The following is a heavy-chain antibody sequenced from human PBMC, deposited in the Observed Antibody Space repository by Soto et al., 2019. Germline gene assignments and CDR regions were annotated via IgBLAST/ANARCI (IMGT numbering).Heavy chain of an antibody. J-gene: IGHJ5*02. CDR2: IIPILGIA. D-gene: IGHD3-22*01. CDR3: AGNYYDSSGYYPNWFDP. Sequence: VKVSCKGSGGTLSSYTISWGRQAPGQGLEWMGRIIPILGIANYAQKFQGRVTITADESTSTAYMELSSLRSEDTAVYYCAGNYYDSSGYYPNWFDPWGQGTLVTVSS. V-gene: IGHV1-69*02. CDR1: GGTLSSYT.